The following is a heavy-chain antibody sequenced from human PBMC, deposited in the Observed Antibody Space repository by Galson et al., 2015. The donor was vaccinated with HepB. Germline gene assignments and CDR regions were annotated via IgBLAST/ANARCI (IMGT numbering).Heavy chain of an antibody. Sequence: SLRLSCAASGFSFSVSAVHWVRQASGKGLEWVGRIRSEANDYATAYAASVKGRFTISRDDSKNMAYLQMSSLKTEDTAVYYCTGATGRQFEFDYWGQGTLVTVSS. CDR2: IRSEANDYAT. CDR3: TGATGRQFEFDY. D-gene: IGHD2-15*01. V-gene: IGHV3-73*01. CDR1: GFSFSVSA. J-gene: IGHJ4*02.